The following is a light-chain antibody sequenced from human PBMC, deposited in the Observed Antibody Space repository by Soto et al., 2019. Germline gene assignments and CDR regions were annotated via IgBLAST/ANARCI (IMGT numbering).Light chain of an antibody. CDR3: QQYGSSIKT. Sequence: ESVLTQSPGTLSLSPGERAIISCGASQSISSSYLARYQQKPGQAPRLLIFGASSRATGIPDRFSGSGSGTDFTLTISRLEPEDFAVYYCQQYGSSIKTFGQGTKVDIK. V-gene: IGKV3-20*01. J-gene: IGKJ1*01. CDR2: GAS. CDR1: QSISSSY.